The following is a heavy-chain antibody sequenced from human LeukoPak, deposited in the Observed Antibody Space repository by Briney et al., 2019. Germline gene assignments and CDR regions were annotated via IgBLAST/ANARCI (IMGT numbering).Heavy chain of an antibody. V-gene: IGHV3-23*01. D-gene: IGHD3-22*01. Sequence: SVLSGSGHRRYYADSVKGRFTISRDNSKNTLYLQMNSLRAEDTAVYYCAKVNDDSSGFDYWGQGTLVTVSS. J-gene: IGHJ4*02. CDR2: LSGSGHRR. CDR3: AKVNDDSSGFDY.